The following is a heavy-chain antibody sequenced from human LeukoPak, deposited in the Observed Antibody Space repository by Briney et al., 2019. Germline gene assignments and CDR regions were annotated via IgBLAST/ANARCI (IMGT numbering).Heavy chain of an antibody. CDR2: IWYDGSNK. V-gene: IGHV3-33*03. D-gene: IGHD3-16*02. CDR3: EVITNWFDP. Sequence: GGSLRLSCAASGFTFSSYGMHWVRQAPGKGLEWVAVIWYDGSNKYYADSVKGRFTISRDNAKNSLYLQMNSLRAEDTAVYYCEVITNWFDPWGQGTLVTVSS. J-gene: IGHJ5*02. CDR1: GFTFSSYG.